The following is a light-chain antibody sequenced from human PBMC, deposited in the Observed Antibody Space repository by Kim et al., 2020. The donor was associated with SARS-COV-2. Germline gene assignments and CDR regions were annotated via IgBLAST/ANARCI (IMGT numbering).Light chain of an antibody. CDR3: QSADSSGTYVL. CDR1: SLPKQY. Sequence: SYELTQPPSVSVSPGQTARITCSGDSLPKQYSYWYQQKPGQAPVLLIYKDTVRPSGISERFSGSSSGTTVTLTISGVQAEDEADYDCQSADSSGTYVLFGGGTQLTVL. CDR2: KDT. V-gene: IGLV3-25*03. J-gene: IGLJ2*01.